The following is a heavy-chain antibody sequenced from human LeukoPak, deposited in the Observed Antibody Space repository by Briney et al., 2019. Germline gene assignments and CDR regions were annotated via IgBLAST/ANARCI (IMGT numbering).Heavy chain of an antibody. J-gene: IGHJ5*02. CDR1: GGTFSSYA. CDR3: AASYCGGDCYSRAPFDP. D-gene: IGHD2-21*02. Sequence: SVKVSCKASGGTFSSYAISWVRQAPGQGLEWMGRIIPVFGTANYAQKFQGRVTITTDESTSTAYMELSSLRSEDTAVYYCAASYCGGDCYSRAPFDPWGQGTLVTVSS. CDR2: IIPVFGTA. V-gene: IGHV1-69*05.